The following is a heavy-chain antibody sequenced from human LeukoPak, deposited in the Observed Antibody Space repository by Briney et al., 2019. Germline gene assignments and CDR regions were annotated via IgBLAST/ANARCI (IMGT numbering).Heavy chain of an antibody. CDR2: IYYRSTWYS. CDR3: ARGGLVRGSIDSLIAFDF. D-gene: IGHD3-10*01. J-gene: IGHJ3*01. CDR1: GDSVSRKSAG. V-gene: IGHV6-1*01. Sequence: SQTLSLTCAISGDSVSRKSAGWNWIRQSPSRGLEWLGRIYYRSTWYSDFLTSRIAISPDTYKNQFSLHLDSVTPEDTAVYYCARGGLVRGSIDSLIAFDFWGQGTVVTVSS.